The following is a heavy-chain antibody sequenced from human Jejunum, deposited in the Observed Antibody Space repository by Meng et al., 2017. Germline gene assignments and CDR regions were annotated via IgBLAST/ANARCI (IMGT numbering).Heavy chain of an antibody. CDR1: GFTFGSYW. CDR2: INSDGSST. J-gene: IGHJ4*02. D-gene: IGHD2-21*02. Sequence: LGGTGGRLVRAGGSLRLSCAACGFTFGSYWMRWVRQVPGKGLVWVSRINSDGSSTSYADSVKGRFSISRDNAKNTLSLQMNSLRAEDTAVYYCARGAVTGQRSDFWGQGTLVTVSS. CDR3: ARGAVTGQRSDF. V-gene: IGHV3-74*02.